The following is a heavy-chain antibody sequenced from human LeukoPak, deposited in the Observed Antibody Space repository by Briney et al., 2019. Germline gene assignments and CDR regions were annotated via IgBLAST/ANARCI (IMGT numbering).Heavy chain of an antibody. V-gene: IGHV3-23*01. CDR2: ISGSGGST. CDR1: GITISNYA. J-gene: IGHJ4*02. D-gene: IGHD2-8*02. CDR3: AKGRRTVLGSITPDY. Sequence: GGSLRLSCAASGITISNYAVTWVRQAPGKGLEWVSGISGSGGSTYYADSVKGRFTISRDNSKNTLYLQMSSLRAEDTAVYYCAKGRRTVLGSITPDYWGQGTLVTVSS.